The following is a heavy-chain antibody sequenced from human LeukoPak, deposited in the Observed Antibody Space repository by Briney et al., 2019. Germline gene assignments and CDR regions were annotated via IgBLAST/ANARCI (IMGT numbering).Heavy chain of an antibody. Sequence: PGGSLRLSCAASGFTFSSYSMNWVRQAPGKGLEWVSYISSSTSTIYYADSVKGRFTIFRDNAKNSLYLQMNSLRADDTAVYYCAGMGGVVRGVAGLDGLDYWGQGTRVTVSS. V-gene: IGHV3-48*01. CDR1: GFTFSSYS. CDR3: AGMGGVVRGVAGLDGLDY. J-gene: IGHJ4*02. CDR2: ISSSTSTI. D-gene: IGHD3-10*01.